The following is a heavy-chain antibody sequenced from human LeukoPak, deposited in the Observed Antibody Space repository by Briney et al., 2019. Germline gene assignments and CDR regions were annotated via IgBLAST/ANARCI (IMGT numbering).Heavy chain of an antibody. CDR1: GFTFISYA. CDR3: AKDEDIVVVPAAIDY. D-gene: IGHD2-2*01. V-gene: IGHV3-23*01. CDR2: ISGSGVST. J-gene: IGHJ4*02. Sequence: GSLSLSCAASGFTFISYAMSWVRQAPGKGLEWVSAISGSGVSTYYADSVKGRFTISRDNSKNTLYLQMNSLRAEDTAVYYCAKDEDIVVVPAAIDYWGQGTLVTVSS.